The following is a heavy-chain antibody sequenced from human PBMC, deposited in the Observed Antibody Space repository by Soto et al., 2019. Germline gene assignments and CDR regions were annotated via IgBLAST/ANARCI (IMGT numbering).Heavy chain of an antibody. J-gene: IGHJ4*02. CDR2: ILPIFGTP. D-gene: IGHD3-10*01. CDR3: ARASMIREFISYFFDY. V-gene: IGHV1-69*01. CDR1: GGTFNTYA. Sequence: QVQLVQPGAEVSNPGSSVKVSCQASGGTFNTYAFAWVRQSPGQGLEWMGGILPIFGTPNYAPKFQDSVTITADESTSPAYMEVGGLRSDGTAIYFCARASMIREFISYFFDYWGKGTLVTVS.